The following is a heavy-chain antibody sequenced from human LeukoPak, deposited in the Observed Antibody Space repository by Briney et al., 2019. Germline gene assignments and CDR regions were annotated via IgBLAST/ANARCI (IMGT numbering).Heavy chain of an antibody. Sequence: GGSLRLSCAASGFTFSSYWMHRVRQAPVKGLLWVSRINGDGSSTDYADSEKGRFTISRDNAKNTVYLQMNSLKAEDTAVYYCVRGYSSGYRLDYWGQGTLVTVSS. D-gene: IGHD3-22*01. V-gene: IGHV3-74*01. CDR2: INGDGSST. J-gene: IGHJ4*02. CDR1: GFTFSSYW. CDR3: VRGYSSGYRLDY.